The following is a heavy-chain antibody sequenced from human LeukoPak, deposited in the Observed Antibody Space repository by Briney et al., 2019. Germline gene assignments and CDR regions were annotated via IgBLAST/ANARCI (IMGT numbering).Heavy chain of an antibody. D-gene: IGHD6-25*01. CDR3: ARARPGPHTSGGYSYYYMDV. Sequence: SVKVSCKASGDIFSSYAVGWVRQAPGQGLEWMGGIIPIFGTANYAQKFQGRVTITTDESMSTAYMELSSLRSEDTAEYYCARARPGPHTSGGYSYYYMDVWGKGTTVTVSS. V-gene: IGHV1-69*05. J-gene: IGHJ6*03. CDR1: GDIFSSYA. CDR2: IIPIFGTA.